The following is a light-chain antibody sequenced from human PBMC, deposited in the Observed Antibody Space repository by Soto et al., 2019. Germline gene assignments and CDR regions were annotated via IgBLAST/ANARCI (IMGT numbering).Light chain of an antibody. CDR3: SSYTSFSTYV. V-gene: IGLV2-14*01. Sequence: QSVLAQPASVSGSPGQSITISCTGTSSDVGGYNYVSWYQHHPGKAPKLMIYEVSYRPSGVSNRFSGSKSDNTASLTISGLQAEDEADYYCSSYTSFSTYVFGTGTKV. CDR1: SSDVGGYNY. J-gene: IGLJ1*01. CDR2: EVS.